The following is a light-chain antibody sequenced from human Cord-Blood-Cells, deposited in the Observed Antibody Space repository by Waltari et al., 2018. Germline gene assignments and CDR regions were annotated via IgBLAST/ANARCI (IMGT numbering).Light chain of an antibody. CDR1: QSVSSN. CDR3: QQYNNWPALT. Sequence: EIVMTQSPATLSVSPGERATLSCRASQSVSSNLAWYQQKTRQAPRLLIYGASIRATGIPARFSGSGAATEFSITISSLQSEDVAVYYCQQYNNWPALTFGGGTKVEIK. V-gene: IGKV3D-15*01. J-gene: IGKJ4*01. CDR2: GAS.